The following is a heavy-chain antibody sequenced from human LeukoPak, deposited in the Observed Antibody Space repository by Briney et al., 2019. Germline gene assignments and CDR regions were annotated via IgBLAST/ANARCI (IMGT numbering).Heavy chain of an antibody. CDR1: GYAISSYY. V-gene: IGHV4-4*09. J-gene: IGHJ4*02. CDR3: ARSYSNFGY. CDR2: IYASGST. Sequence: ASETLSLTCTASGYAISSYYWTWIRQPPGKGLEWIGYIYASGSTDYNPSLKGRVSIAVDTSKNQFSLGLASVTAADTAVYYCARSYSNFGYWGQGTLVTVSS. D-gene: IGHD4-11*01.